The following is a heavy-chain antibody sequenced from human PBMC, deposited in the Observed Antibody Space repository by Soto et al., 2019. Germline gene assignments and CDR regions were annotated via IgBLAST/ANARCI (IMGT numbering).Heavy chain of an antibody. J-gene: IGHJ6*02. CDR2: ISYDGSNK. Sequence: LRLSCGVSEFTFSSYGVHWFRQAPFNVLGWGAFISYDGSNKYYADSVKGRFTISRDNSKNTLYLQMNSLRAEDTAVYYCPKDSSDCTNGVCKGRGNYYYGMDVWGQGTTVTVSS. D-gene: IGHD2-8*01. CDR3: PKDSSDCTNGVCKGRGNYYYGMDV. V-gene: IGHV3-30*18. CDR1: EFTFSSYG.